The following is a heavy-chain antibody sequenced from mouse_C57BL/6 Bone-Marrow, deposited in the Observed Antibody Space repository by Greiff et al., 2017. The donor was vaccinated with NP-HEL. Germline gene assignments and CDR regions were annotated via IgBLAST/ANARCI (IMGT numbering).Heavy chain of an antibody. J-gene: IGHJ4*01. CDR3: AKQGIIYYGYDGGYYYAMDY. CDR2: IWSGGST. V-gene: IGHV2-4*01. CDR1: GFSLTSYG. Sequence: VQLQESGPGLVQPSQSLSITCTVSGFSLTSYGVHWVRQPPGKGLEWLGVIWSGGSTDYNAAFISRLSISKDNSKSQVFFKMNSLQADDTAIYYCAKQGIIYYGYDGGYYYAMDYWGQGTSVTVSS. D-gene: IGHD2-2*01.